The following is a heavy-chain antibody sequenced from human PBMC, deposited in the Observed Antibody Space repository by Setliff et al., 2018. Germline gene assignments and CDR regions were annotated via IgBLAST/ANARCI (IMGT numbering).Heavy chain of an antibody. CDR1: GFTFSSYA. V-gene: IGHV3-23*01. CDR2: IIGSGTNT. D-gene: IGHD5-12*01. J-gene: IGHJ4*02. CDR3: ARGPGGYGDSLDY. Sequence: GGSLRLSCTASGFTFSSYAMNWVRQAPGKRLEWVSSIIGSGTNTYYADSVKGRFTISRDNSRDTGASTVYMELTNLTSDDTAVYHCARGPGGYGDSLDYWGPGTLVTVSS.